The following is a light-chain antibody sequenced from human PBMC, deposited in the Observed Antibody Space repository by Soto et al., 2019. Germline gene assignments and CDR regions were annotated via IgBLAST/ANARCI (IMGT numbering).Light chain of an antibody. V-gene: IGLV2-14*01. CDR1: SSDVGGYNY. CDR2: DVS. J-gene: IGLJ1*01. CDR3: NSYTSSSTLPYV. Sequence: QSVLTQPASVSGSPGQSITISCTGTSSDVGGYNYVSWYQQHPGKAPKLMIYDVSNRPSGVSNRFSGSKSGNTASLTISGLQAEDEADYYCNSYTSSSTLPYVFGTGTKVTVL.